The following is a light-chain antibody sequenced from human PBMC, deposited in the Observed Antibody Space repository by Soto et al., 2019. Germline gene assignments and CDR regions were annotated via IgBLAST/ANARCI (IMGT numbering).Light chain of an antibody. J-gene: IGKJ1*01. CDR1: QSVGGN. Sequence: EIVMTQSPATLSVSPGERATLSCRASQSVGGNLAWYQQKPGQAPRLLIYGASTRATVIPARFSGSGSGTEFTLTISSLQSEDFAVYYCQQYNNWPQTFGQGTKVEIK. CDR3: QQYNNWPQT. CDR2: GAS. V-gene: IGKV3-15*01.